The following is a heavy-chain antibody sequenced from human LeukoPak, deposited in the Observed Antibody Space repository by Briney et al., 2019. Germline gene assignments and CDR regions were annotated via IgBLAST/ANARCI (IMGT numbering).Heavy chain of an antibody. CDR3: AKDFGYYYDSSGYYAPDY. CDR2: INAGNGNT. J-gene: IGHJ4*02. Sequence: ASVKVSCKASGYTFTSYAMHWVRQAPGQRLEWMGWINAGNGNTKYSQKFQGRVTITRDTSASTAYMELSSLRAEDTAVYYCAKDFGYYYDSSGYYAPDYWGQGTLVTVSS. V-gene: IGHV1-3*01. D-gene: IGHD3-22*01. CDR1: GYTFTSYA.